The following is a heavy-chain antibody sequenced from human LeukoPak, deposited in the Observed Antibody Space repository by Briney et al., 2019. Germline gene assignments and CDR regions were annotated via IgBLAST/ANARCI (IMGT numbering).Heavy chain of an antibody. D-gene: IGHD6-6*01. CDR2: INPNSGGT. CDR3: ARGGVSIAARPDDY. J-gene: IGHJ4*02. CDR1: RYTFTGYY. Sequence: ASVKVSCKASRYTFTGYYMHWVRQAPGQGLEWMGRINPNSGGTNYAQKFQGRVTMTRDTSISTAYMELSRLTSDDTAVYYCARGGVSIAARPDDYWGQGTLVTVSS. V-gene: IGHV1-2*06.